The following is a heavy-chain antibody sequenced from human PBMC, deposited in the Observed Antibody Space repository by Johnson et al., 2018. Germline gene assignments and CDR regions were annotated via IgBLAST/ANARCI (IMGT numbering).Heavy chain of an antibody. CDR1: GFTFSGSA. V-gene: IGHV3-73*01. J-gene: IGHJ3*02. CDR3: SRSSWDWNYVRAFDI. Sequence: VQLVESGGGLVQPGGSLKLSCAASGFTFSGSAMHWVRQASGKGLEWVGRIRSKANSYATAYAASVKGRFTISRDDSKNTLYLQMNSLRAEDTAVYYCSRSSWDWNYVRAFDIWGQGTMVTVSS. CDR2: IRSKANSYAT. D-gene: IGHD1-7*01.